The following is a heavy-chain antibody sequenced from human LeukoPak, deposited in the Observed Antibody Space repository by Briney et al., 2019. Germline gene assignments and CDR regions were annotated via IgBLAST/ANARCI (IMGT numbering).Heavy chain of an antibody. D-gene: IGHD5-18*01. CDR3: AREGRVDSAVVLFDY. CDR1: GYTLTNYF. J-gene: IGHJ4*02. CDR2: INPTDGSK. V-gene: IGHV1-2*02. Sequence: ASVKVSCKASGYTLTNYFVHWVRQAPGQGLEWMGVINPTDGSKNYAQKLQGRVTMTRDTSISTAYMELRRLRSDDTAVYYCAREGRVDSAVVLFDYWGQGTLVTVSS.